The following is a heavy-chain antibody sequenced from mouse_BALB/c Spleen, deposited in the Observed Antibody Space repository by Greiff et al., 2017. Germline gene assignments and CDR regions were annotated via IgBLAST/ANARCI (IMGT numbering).Heavy chain of an antibody. J-gene: IGHJ2*01. D-gene: IGHD1-1*01. CDR2: ISSGGST. CDR3: ARNYGSSFDY. V-gene: IGHV5-6-5*01. Sequence: EVKLVESGGGLVKPGGSLKLSCAASGFTFSSYAMSWVRQTPEKRLEWVASISSGGSTYYPDSVKGRFTISRDNARNILYLQMSSLRSEDTAMYYCARNYGSSFDYWGQGTTLTVSS. CDR1: GFTFSSYA.